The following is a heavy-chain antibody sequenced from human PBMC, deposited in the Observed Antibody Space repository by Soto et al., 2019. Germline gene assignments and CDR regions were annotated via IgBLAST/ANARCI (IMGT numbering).Heavy chain of an antibody. V-gene: IGHV4-59*01. J-gene: IGHJ3*02. CDR2: IYYSGST. CDR3: ARVGRGATGAFDI. Sequence: SATLSLTCTVSGGSISSYYWSWIRQPPGKGLEWIGYIYYSGSTNYNPSLKSRVTISVDTSKNQFSLKLSSVTAADTAVYYCARVGRGATGAFDIWGQGTMVTVSS. D-gene: IGHD1-26*01. CDR1: GGSISSYY.